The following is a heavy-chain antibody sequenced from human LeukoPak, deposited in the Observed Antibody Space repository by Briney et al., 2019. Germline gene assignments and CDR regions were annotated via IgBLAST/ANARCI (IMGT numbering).Heavy chain of an antibody. CDR3: ARIAYCGGDCYSDAFDI. J-gene: IGHJ3*02. Sequence: GESLKISFKGSGYRFTSYWIGWGRPMPGKGVEWMGIIYPGDSDTRYSPSFQGQVTISADKSISTAYLQWSSLKASDTAMYYCARIAYCGGDCYSDAFDIWGQGTMVTVSS. CDR1: GYRFTSYW. D-gene: IGHD2-21*02. CDR2: IYPGDSDT. V-gene: IGHV5-51*01.